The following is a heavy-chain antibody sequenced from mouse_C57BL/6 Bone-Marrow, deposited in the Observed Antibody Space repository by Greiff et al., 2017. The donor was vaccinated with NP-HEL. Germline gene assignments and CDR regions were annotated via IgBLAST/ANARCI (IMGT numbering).Heavy chain of an antibody. CDR2: ISDGGSYT. Sequence: EVQLVESGGGLVKPGGSLKLSCAASGFTFSSYAMSWVRQTPEKRLEWVATISDGGSYTYYPDNVKGRFTISRDNAKNNLYLQLSHLKSEDTAMYYWARGTTVVAYYLDYWGQGTTLTVSS. V-gene: IGHV5-4*01. CDR1: GFTFSSYA. J-gene: IGHJ2*01. CDR3: ARGTTVVAYYLDY. D-gene: IGHD1-1*01.